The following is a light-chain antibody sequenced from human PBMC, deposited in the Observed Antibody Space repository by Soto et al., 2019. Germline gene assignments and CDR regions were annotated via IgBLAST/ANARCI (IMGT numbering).Light chain of an antibody. V-gene: IGLV1-40*01. Sequence: QPVLTQPPSVSGAPGKRVTISCTGSSSNIGTGYDVHWYQQLPGTAPKLLIYGNSNRPSGVPDRFSGSKSGTSASLAITGLQAEDEADYYCQSYDSNLSVVFGGGTKLTVL. CDR1: SSNIGTGYD. J-gene: IGLJ2*01. CDR2: GNS. CDR3: QSYDSNLSVV.